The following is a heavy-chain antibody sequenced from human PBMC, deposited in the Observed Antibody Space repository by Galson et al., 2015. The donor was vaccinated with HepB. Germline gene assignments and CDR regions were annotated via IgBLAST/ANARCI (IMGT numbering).Heavy chain of an antibody. CDR2: IYPGDSDT. J-gene: IGHJ2*01. D-gene: IGHD5-12*01. CDR1: GYSFTTYW. V-gene: IGHV5-51*03. Sequence: QSGAEVKKSGESLKISCKGSGYSFTTYWIAWVRQMPGKGLEWMGIIYPGDSDTRYSPSFQGQVTISVDKSISTAYLQWSNLKASDTAMYYCARAITWGSGELYWYFDLWGRGTLVTVSS. CDR3: ARAITWGSGELYWYFDL.